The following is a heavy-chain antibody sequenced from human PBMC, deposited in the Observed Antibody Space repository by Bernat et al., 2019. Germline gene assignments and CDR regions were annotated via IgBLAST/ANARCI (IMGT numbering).Heavy chain of an antibody. CDR2: ISYDGSNN. V-gene: IGHV3-30*18. Sequence: QVQLVESGGGVVQPGRSLRLSCAASGFTFSNYGMHWVRQAPGKGLEWVAVISYDGSNNYYADSVKGRFTSSRDNSKTTLYLQMNSLRAEDTAVYYCAKERNDSSGYYVGMDVWGQGTTVTVSS. D-gene: IGHD3-22*01. CDR1: GFTFSNYG. CDR3: AKERNDSSGYYVGMDV. J-gene: IGHJ6*02.